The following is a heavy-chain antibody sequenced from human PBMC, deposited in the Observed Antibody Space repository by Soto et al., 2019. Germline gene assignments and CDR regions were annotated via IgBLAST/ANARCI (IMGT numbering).Heavy chain of an antibody. J-gene: IGHJ1*01. Sequence: GASVKVSCKASGGTFSSYAISWVRQAPGQGLEWMGGIIPIFGTANYAQKFQGRVTITADESTSTAYMELSSLRSEDTAVYYCARPDPEAEYFQHWGQGTLVTVSS. CDR1: GGTFSSYA. CDR2: IIPIFGTA. V-gene: IGHV1-69*13. CDR3: ARPDPEAEYFQH.